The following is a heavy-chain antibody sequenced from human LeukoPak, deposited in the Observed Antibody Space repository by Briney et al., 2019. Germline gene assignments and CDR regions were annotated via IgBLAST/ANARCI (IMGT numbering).Heavy chain of an antibody. CDR2: TFYRSKWYH. CDR1: GDSVSSNSAA. J-gene: IGHJ4*02. V-gene: IGHV6-1*01. CDR3: ASPKGYYGDYSSFDY. Sequence: SQTLSLTCAISGDSVSSNSAAWNWIRQSPSRGLEWLGRTFYRSKWYHNYVVSVKSRIIINPDTSKNQFSLQLNSVTPEDTAVYYCASPKGYYGDYSSFDYWGQGTLVTVSS. D-gene: IGHD4-17*01.